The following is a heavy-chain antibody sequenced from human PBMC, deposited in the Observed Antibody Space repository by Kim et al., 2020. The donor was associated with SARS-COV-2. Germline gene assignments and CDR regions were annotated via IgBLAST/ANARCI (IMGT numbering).Heavy chain of an antibody. CDR2: ISYDGSNK. Sequence: GGSLRLSCAASGFTFSSYGMHWVRQAPGKGLEWVAVISYDGSNKYYADSVKGRFTISRDNSKNTLYLQMNSLRAEDTAVYYCARDSGIQLWKNYFDYWGQGTLVTVSS. J-gene: IGHJ4*02. CDR1: GFTFSSYG. D-gene: IGHD5-18*01. CDR3: ARDSGIQLWKNYFDY. V-gene: IGHV3-33*05.